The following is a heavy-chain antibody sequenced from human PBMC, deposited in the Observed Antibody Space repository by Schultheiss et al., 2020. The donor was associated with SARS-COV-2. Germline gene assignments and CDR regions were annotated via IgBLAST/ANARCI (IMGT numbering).Heavy chain of an antibody. CDR1: GYTFTSYG. CDR2: MNPNSGNT. J-gene: IGHJ6*02. V-gene: IGHV1-18*01. D-gene: IGHD3-22*01. CDR3: ARDRKDYDSSGYYLFDYYYGMDV. Sequence: ASVKVSCKASGYTFTSYGISWVRQATGQGLEWMGWMNPNSGNTGYAQKLQGRVTMTTDTSTSTAYMELRSLRSEDTAVYYCARDRKDYDSSGYYLFDYYYGMDVWGQGTTVTVSS.